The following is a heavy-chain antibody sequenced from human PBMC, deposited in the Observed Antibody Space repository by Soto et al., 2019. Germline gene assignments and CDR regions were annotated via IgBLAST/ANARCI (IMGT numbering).Heavy chain of an antibody. CDR2: IIPVLGKT. V-gene: IGHV1-69*10. J-gene: IGHJ4*02. CDR1: GGTFGNYA. CDR3: AKAPTLMKGGFQFCFDL. Sequence: GASVKVSCKASGGTFGNYAFNWVRQAPGQGLQWMGGIIPVLGKTNYAQQFQGRLTITADESTSTASMELSSLRSEDTAVYYCAKAPTLMKGGFQFCFDLWGQGTLVTVSS. D-gene: IGHD6-25*01.